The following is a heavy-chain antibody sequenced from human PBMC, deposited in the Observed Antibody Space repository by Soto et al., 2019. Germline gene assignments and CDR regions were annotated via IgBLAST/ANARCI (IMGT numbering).Heavy chain of an antibody. CDR1: GFTFSSYG. D-gene: IGHD6-6*01. V-gene: IGHV3-30*18. CDR3: AKAHSCSAVDY. CDR2: ISHDGSNK. J-gene: IGHJ4*02. Sequence: VGSLRFSCAASGFTFSSYGMHWVRQAPGKGLEWVAVISHDGSNKYYADSVKGRFTISRDNSKITLYLQMNSLRAEDTAVYYCAKAHSCSAVDYWGQGTLVTVSS.